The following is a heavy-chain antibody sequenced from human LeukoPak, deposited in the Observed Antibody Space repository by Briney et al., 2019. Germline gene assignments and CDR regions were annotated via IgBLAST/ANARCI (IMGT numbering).Heavy chain of an antibody. CDR1: GFTFSSYW. V-gene: IGHV3-74*01. Sequence: GGSLRLSCAVSGFTFSSYWMHWVRQAPGKGLVWVSRIKSDGSNTGYADSVKGRFTISRDNAKNTLYLQMNSLRAEDTAVYYCAREYGFGAGSYYPWGQGTLVTVSS. CDR3: AREYGFGAGSYYP. CDR2: IKSDGSNT. J-gene: IGHJ5*02. D-gene: IGHD3-10*01.